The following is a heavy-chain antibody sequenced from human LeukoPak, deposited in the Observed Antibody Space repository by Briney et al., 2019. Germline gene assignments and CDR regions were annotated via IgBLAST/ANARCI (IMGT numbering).Heavy chain of an antibody. Sequence: GGSLRLSCAASGFIFSNYGMHWVRQAPGKGLEWVAVIWSDGSNKDYADSVKGRFTISRDNSKNTLFLQMNSLRAEDTAVYYCARGLDQAGDYWGQGTLVTVSS. J-gene: IGHJ4*02. V-gene: IGHV3-33*01. CDR2: IWSDGSNK. CDR3: ARGLDQAGDY. CDR1: GFIFSNYG.